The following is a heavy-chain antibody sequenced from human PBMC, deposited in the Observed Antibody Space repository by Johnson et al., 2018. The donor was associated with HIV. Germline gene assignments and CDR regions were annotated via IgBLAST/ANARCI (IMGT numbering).Heavy chain of an antibody. CDR2: LYRIGST. J-gene: IGHJ3*02. CDR3: ARGPGYDHDYGGFDI. CDR1: GSTVSNNY. Sequence: VQPVESGGGLVQPGGSLRLSCATSGSTVSNNYMSWVRQAPGTGLARVSALYRIGSTYSVDPLKGRVTISRDNSKNTLHLQMNSLRVDDTAVYYCARGPGYDHDYGGFDIWGQGTMVTVSS. D-gene: IGHD4-23*01. V-gene: IGHV3-66*01.